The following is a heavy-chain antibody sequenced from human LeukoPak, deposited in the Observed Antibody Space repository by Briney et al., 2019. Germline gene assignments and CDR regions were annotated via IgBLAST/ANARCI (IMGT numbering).Heavy chain of an antibody. CDR3: ARIAYCGGDCYTTYFDY. CDR1: GYTFTSYG. CDR2: ISAYNGNT. D-gene: IGHD2-21*01. Sequence: GASVKVSCKASGYTFTSYGISWVRQAPGQGLERMGWISAYNGNTNFAQKLQGRVTMTTDTSTGTAYMELRSLRSDDTAVYYCARIAYCGGDCYTTYFDYWGQGTLVTVSS. J-gene: IGHJ4*02. V-gene: IGHV1-18*01.